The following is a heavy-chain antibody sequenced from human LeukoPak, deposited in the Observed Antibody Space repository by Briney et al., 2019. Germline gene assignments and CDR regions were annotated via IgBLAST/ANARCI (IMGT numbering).Heavy chain of an antibody. CDR1: GGSISSYY. CDR2: IYYSGST. V-gene: IGHV4-39*01. CDR3: ATGRGWAAKTTGSSYFDY. J-gene: IGHJ4*02. D-gene: IGHD4-17*01. Sequence: SETLSLTCTVSGGSISSYYWGWIRQPPGKGLEWIGSIYYSGSTYYNPSLKSRVTISVDTSKNQFSLKLSSVTAADTAVYYCATGRGWAAKTTGSSYFDYWGQGTLVTVSS.